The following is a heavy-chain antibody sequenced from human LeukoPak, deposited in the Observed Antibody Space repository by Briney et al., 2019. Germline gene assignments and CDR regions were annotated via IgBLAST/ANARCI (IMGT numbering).Heavy chain of an antibody. Sequence: SETLSLTCTVSGCSISSYYWSWIRQPPGKGLEWIGYIYYSGSTNYNPSLKSRVTISVDTSKNQFSLKLSSVTAADTAVYYCARDRSGWYSGTRGWFDPWGQGTLVTVSS. CDR2: IYYSGST. D-gene: IGHD6-19*01. J-gene: IGHJ5*02. CDR3: ARDRSGWYSGTRGWFDP. V-gene: IGHV4-59*01. CDR1: GCSISSYY.